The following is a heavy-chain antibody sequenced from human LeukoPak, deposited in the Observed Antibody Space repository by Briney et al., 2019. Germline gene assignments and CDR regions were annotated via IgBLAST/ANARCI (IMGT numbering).Heavy chain of an antibody. CDR1: GYSISSGYY. D-gene: IGHD3-3*01. Sequence: SETLSLTCAVSGYSISSGYYWGWIRQPPGKGLEWIGSINHSGSTNYNPSLKSRVTISVDTSKNQFSLKLSSVTAADTAVYYCARVRLGIFGVVNRNFRVDYWGQGTLVTVSS. J-gene: IGHJ4*02. V-gene: IGHV4-38-2*01. CDR2: INHSGST. CDR3: ARVRLGIFGVVNRNFRVDY.